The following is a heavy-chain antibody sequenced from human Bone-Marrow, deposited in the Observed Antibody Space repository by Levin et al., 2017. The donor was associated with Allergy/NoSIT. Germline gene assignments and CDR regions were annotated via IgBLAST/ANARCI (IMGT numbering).Heavy chain of an antibody. CDR1: GDSLGVSG. J-gene: IGHJ5*02. V-gene: IGHV1-69*13. D-gene: IGHD3-3*01. CDR2: IIPSFGTT. Sequence: ASVKVSCKASGDSLGVSGIMWVRQAPGQGLEWLGGIIPSFGTTNYAHKFRGRVTITADESTATAYMDLVRLTSDDTAVYYCARSVGSGDYDFWTMISFDPWGQGTLVTVSS. CDR3: ARSVGSGDYDFWTMISFDP.